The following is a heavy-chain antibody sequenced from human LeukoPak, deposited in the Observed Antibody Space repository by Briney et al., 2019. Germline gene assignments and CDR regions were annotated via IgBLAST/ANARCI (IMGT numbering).Heavy chain of an antibody. Sequence: SETLSLTCTVSGGSISSSSYYWGWIRQPPGKGLGWIGNIYYSGSTNYNPSLKSRVTISVDTSKNQFSLKLSSVTAADTAVYYCARESSSGGILDYWGQGTLVTVSS. CDR1: GGSISSSSYY. CDR3: ARESSSGGILDY. V-gene: IGHV4-39*01. CDR2: IYYSGST. J-gene: IGHJ4*02. D-gene: IGHD6-25*01.